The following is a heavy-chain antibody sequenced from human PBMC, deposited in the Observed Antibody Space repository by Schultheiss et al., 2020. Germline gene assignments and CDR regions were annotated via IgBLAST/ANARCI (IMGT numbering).Heavy chain of an antibody. V-gene: IGHV4-61*02. D-gene: IGHD6-19*01. Sequence: SETLSLTCTVSGGSISSGSYYWSWIRQPAGKGLEWIGRIYTSGSTNYNPSLKSRVTISVDTSKNQFSLKLSSVTAADTAVYYCARESQQWLVLAFDYWGQGTLVTVSS. CDR3: ARESQQWLVLAFDY. J-gene: IGHJ4*02. CDR1: GGSISSGSYY. CDR2: IYTSGST.